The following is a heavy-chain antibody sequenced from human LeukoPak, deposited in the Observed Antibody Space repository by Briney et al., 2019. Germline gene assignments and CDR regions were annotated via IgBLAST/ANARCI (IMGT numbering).Heavy chain of an antibody. CDR2: IYTSGST. V-gene: IGHV4-59*10. Sequence: TSETLSLTCAVYGGSISSYYWSWIRQPAGKGLEWIGRIYTSGSTNYNPSLKSRVTMSVDTSKNQFSLKLSSVAAADTAVYYCARRNGQDIVATFRRRYYFDYWGQGTLVTVSS. CDR1: GGSISSYY. J-gene: IGHJ4*02. CDR3: ARRNGQDIVATFRRRYYFDY. D-gene: IGHD5-12*01.